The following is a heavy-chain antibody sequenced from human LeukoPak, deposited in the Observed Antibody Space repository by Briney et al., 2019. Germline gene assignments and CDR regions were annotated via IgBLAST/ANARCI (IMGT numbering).Heavy chain of an antibody. D-gene: IGHD3-22*01. V-gene: IGHV4-34*01. CDR1: GGSFSGYY. CDR2: INHSGRT. CDR3: ARHAYYYDRSGSYEAFDI. J-gene: IGHJ3*02. Sequence: SSETLSLTCAVYGGSFSGYYWSWIRQPPGKGLEWIGEINHSGRTNYNPSLKSRVTISVDTSKNQFSLKLSSVTAADTAVYYCARHAYYYDRSGSYEAFDIWGQGTMVTVSS.